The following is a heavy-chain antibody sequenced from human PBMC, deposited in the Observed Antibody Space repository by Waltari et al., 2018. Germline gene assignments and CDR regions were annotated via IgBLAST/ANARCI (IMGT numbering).Heavy chain of an antibody. Sequence: QVQLQESGPGLVKPSETLSLTCAVSGYSISSGYYWGWIRQPPGKGLEWIGSIYHSGSTYYNPSLKSRVTISVDTSKNQFSLKLSSVTAADTAVYYCASQEVLRFLEWYRPDAFDIWGQGTMVTVSS. D-gene: IGHD3-3*01. J-gene: IGHJ3*02. CDR1: GYSISSGYY. V-gene: IGHV4-38-2*01. CDR2: IYHSGST. CDR3: ASQEVLRFLEWYRPDAFDI.